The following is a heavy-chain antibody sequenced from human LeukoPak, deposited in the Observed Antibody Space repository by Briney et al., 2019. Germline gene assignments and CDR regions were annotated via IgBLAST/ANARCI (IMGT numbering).Heavy chain of an antibody. D-gene: IGHD3-10*01. Sequence: GGSLRLSCAASGLTFSGYAMTCVRQAPGKGLEWVSTVSAGGGSTYSADSVKGRFTISRDNAKDTLHLQMNSLRAEDTAVYYCAKRLYGSGGYYQFDYWGQGTLVTVSS. J-gene: IGHJ4*02. V-gene: IGHV3-23*01. CDR1: GLTFSGYA. CDR3: AKRLYGSGGYYQFDY. CDR2: VSAGGGST.